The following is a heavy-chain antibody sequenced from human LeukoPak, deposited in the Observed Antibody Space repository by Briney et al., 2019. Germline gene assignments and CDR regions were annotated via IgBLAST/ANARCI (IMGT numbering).Heavy chain of an antibody. V-gene: IGHV3-7*01. CDR1: ELPFNTYR. CDR2: IKQDGREK. CDR3: AREGGGSSGWFPYYYYYYMDV. D-gene: IGHD6-19*01. J-gene: IGHJ6*03. Sequence: GGSLRLSCTDSELPFNTYRMTWVRQAPGKGLEWLANIKQDGREKYYVDSVKGRFTISRDNAKNSLYLQMNSLRAEDTAVYYCAREGGGSSGWFPYYYYYYMDVWGKGTTVTVSS.